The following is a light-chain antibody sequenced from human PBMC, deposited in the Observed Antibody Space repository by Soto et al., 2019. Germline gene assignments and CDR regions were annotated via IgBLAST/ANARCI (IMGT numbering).Light chain of an antibody. J-gene: IGKJ1*01. CDR1: QSISNK. CDR3: QHSNDWRWT. V-gene: IGKV3-15*01. CDR2: AAS. Sequence: EIVMTQSPATLSVSPGEGVTLSCRASQSISNKLAWYQQKPGQAPRLLIYAASTRATGVPARFSGSGSGTEFTLTISSLQSEDFAVYYCQHSNDWRWTFGPGTKVEIK.